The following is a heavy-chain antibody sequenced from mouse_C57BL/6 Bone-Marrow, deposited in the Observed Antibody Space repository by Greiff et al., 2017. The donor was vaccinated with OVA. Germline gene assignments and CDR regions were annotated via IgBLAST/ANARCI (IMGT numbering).Heavy chain of an antibody. CDR1: GFTFSDYY. CDR3: ARYGSSYLDY. Sequence: EVMLVESGGGLVQPGGSLKLSCAASGFTFSDYYMYWVRQTPEKRLEWVAYISNGGGSTYYPDTVKGRFTISRDNAKNTLYLQMSRLKSEDTAMYYCARYGSSYLDYWGQGTTLTVSS. J-gene: IGHJ2*01. D-gene: IGHD1-1*01. V-gene: IGHV5-12*01. CDR2: ISNGGGST.